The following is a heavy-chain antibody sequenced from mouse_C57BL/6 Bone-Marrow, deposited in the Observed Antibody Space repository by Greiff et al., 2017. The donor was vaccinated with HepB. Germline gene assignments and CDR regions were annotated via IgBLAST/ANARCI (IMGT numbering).Heavy chain of an antibody. V-gene: IGHV1-9*01. CDR2: ILPGSGST. J-gene: IGHJ3*01. CDR3: ARLGQLRLLWFAY. CDR1: GYTFTGYW. D-gene: IGHD3-2*02. Sequence: VKLVESGAELMKPGASVKLSCKATGYTFTGYWIEWVKQRPGHGLEWIGEILPGSGSTNYNEKFKGKATFTADTSSNTAYMQLSSLTTEDSAIYYCARLGQLRLLWFAYWGQGTRVTVSA.